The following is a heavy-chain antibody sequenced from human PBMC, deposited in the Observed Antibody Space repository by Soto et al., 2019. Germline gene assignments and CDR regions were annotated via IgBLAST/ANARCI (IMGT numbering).Heavy chain of an antibody. J-gene: IGHJ4*02. D-gene: IGHD3-3*01. CDR3: ARNRLRTIFGVVTHPLDY. CDR2: ISSSSSYI. Sequence: GSLRLSCAASGFTFSSYSMNWVRQAPGKGLEWVSSISSSSSYIYYADSVKGRFTISRDNAKNSLYLQMNSLRAEDTAVYYCARNRLRTIFGVVTHPLDYWGQGALVTVSS. CDR1: GFTFSSYS. V-gene: IGHV3-21*01.